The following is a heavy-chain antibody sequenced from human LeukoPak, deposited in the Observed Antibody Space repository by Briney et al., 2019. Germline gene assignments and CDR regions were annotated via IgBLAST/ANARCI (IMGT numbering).Heavy chain of an antibody. CDR2: INGDGSTT. D-gene: IGHD3-10*01. CDR3: ARDYAGSPDY. Sequence: GGSLRLSCTASGFTFSTYWINWVRQSPGKGLVWVAPINGDGSTTTHADSVKGRFTISRDNAKNTAYLQMNSLRDEDTAVYFCARDYAGSPDYWGQGTLVTVSA. CDR1: GFTFSTYW. V-gene: IGHV3-74*03. J-gene: IGHJ4*02.